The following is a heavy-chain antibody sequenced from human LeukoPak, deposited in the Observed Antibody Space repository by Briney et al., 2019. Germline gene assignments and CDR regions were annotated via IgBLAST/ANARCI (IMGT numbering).Heavy chain of an antibody. D-gene: IGHD6-13*01. Sequence: GGSLRLSCAASGFTFTSYSMHWVRQAPGKGLEWVSGISWNSGSIGYADSVKGRFTISRDNAKNSLYLQMNSLRAEDTALYYCAKDMGIGPHDAFDIWGQGTMVTVSS. J-gene: IGHJ3*02. CDR2: ISWNSGSI. V-gene: IGHV3-9*01. CDR1: GFTFTSYS. CDR3: AKDMGIGPHDAFDI.